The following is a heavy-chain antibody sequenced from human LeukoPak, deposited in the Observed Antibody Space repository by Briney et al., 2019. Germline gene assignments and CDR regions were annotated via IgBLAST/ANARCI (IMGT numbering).Heavy chain of an antibody. CDR2: LIGSSGST. Sequence: GGSLRLSCAASGFTLNKYAMNWVRQAPGKGLEWVSVLIGSSGSTDYAESVKGRFTISRDTSKNTLYLEMNSLRAEDTAIYYCVKGAYDYIEIAYFDYWGQGTRVTVSS. CDR3: VKGAYDYIEIAYFDY. D-gene: IGHD5-12*01. J-gene: IGHJ4*02. CDR1: GFTLNKYA. V-gene: IGHV3-23*01.